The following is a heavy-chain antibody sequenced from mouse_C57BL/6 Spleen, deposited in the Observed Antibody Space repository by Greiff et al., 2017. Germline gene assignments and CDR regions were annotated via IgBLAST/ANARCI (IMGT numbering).Heavy chain of an antibody. J-gene: IGHJ4*01. CDR2: IDPSDSET. V-gene: IGHV1-52*01. CDR1: GYTFTSYW. D-gene: IGHD1-1*01. CDR3: ARGGDLRRGAMDY. Sequence: VQLQQPGAGLVRPGYSVKLSCKSSGYTFTSYWMHWVKQRPIQGLEWIGNIDPSDSETHYNQKFKDKATLSVDKSSSTAYMQLSSLTSEDSAVYDCARGGDLRRGAMDYWGQGTSVTVSS.